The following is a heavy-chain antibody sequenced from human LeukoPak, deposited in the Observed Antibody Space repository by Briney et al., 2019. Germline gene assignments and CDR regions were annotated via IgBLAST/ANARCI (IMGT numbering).Heavy chain of an antibody. CDR1: GFTFSSYE. CDR2: ISSSGSTI. CDR3: ARDAVDTAMADY. D-gene: IGHD5-18*01. J-gene: IGHJ4*02. V-gene: IGHV3-48*03. Sequence: PGGSLRLSCAASGFTFSSYEMNWVRQAPGKGLEWVSYISSSGSTIYYADSVKGRFTISRDNAKNSLYLQMNSLRAEDTAAYYCARDAVDTAMADYWGQGTLVTVSS.